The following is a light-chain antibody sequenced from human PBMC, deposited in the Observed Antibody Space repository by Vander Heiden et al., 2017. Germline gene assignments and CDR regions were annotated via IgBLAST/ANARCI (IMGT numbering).Light chain of an antibody. CDR1: QSISSW. J-gene: IGKJ1*01. CDR3: QQYNSYSWT. CDR2: DAS. Sequence: DIQMTQSPSTLSASVGDRVTITCRASQSISSWLDWYQQKPGKAPKLLIYDASSLESGVPSRFSGSGSGTEFTLTISSLQPDDFATYYCQQYNSYSWTFGQVTKVEIK. V-gene: IGKV1-5*01.